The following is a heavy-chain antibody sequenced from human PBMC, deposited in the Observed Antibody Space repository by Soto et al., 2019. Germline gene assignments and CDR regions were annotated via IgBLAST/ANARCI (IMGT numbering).Heavy chain of an antibody. Sequence: QVQLVQSGAEVKKPGASVKVSCKASGYTFTSYYMHWVRQAPGQGLEWMGIINPSGGSTSYAQKFQGRVTMTRDTSTSTVYMELSSLRSEDTAVYYCARDWRGWEPLYYFDYWGQGTLVTVSS. CDR1: GYTFTSYY. D-gene: IGHD1-26*01. V-gene: IGHV1-46*01. CDR3: ARDWRGWEPLYYFDY. CDR2: INPSGGST. J-gene: IGHJ4*02.